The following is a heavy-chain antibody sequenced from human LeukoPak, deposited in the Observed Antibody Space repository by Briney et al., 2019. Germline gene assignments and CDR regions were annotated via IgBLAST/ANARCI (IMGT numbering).Heavy chain of an antibody. V-gene: IGHV3-23*01. CDR1: GFTFGSYA. CDR2: ISGSGGST. CDR3: AKTTAGYSSGRYPGWPVDY. Sequence: PAGSLRLSCAASGFTFGSYAMYWVRQPPGKGLEWVSGISGSGGSTFYADSVKGRFTISRDNSENTVYLQMNSLRADDTAVYYCAKTTAGYSSGRYPGWPVDYWGQGTLVTVSS. J-gene: IGHJ4*02. D-gene: IGHD6-19*01.